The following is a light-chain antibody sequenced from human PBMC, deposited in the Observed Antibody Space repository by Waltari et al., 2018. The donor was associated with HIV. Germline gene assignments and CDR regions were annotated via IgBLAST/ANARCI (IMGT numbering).Light chain of an antibody. Sequence: AIQMTQSPPSLSASVGDRVNITCRASQNIRRDLGWYQQKPGKAPKLLIYAASTLQTGVSSRFRGGGSGTEFTLTINGLQSEDSATYYCLQDDSFPLTFGPGTKVDLK. CDR2: AAS. CDR3: LQDDSFPLT. V-gene: IGKV1-6*01. CDR1: QNIRRD. J-gene: IGKJ3*01.